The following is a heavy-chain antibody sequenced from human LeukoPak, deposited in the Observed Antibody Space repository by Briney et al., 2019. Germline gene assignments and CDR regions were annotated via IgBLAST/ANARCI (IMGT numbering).Heavy chain of an antibody. CDR2: INPSGGST. D-gene: IGHD1-20*01. V-gene: IGHV1-46*01. CDR1: GYTFTSYY. CDR3: ANTPYNWNDRPLDY. Sequence: ASVKVSCKASGYTFTSYYMHWVRQAPGQGLEWMGIINPSGGSTSYAQKFQGRVTITTDESTSTAYMELSSLRSEDTAVYYCANTPYNWNDRPLDYWGQGTLVTVSS. J-gene: IGHJ4*02.